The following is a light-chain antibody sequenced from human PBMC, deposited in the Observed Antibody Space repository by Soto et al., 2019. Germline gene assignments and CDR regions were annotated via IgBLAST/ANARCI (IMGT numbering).Light chain of an antibody. Sequence: QSVLTQPASVSGSPGQSITISCTGTGSDISAYNYVSWYQQHPGKAPKLMIYEVGDRPSGPSNRFSGSKSGNTASLTISRLQPEDEADYYCSSYTSNNFYVFGTGTKV. CDR1: GSDISAYNY. CDR2: EVG. V-gene: IGLV2-14*01. CDR3: SSYTSNNFYV. J-gene: IGLJ1*01.